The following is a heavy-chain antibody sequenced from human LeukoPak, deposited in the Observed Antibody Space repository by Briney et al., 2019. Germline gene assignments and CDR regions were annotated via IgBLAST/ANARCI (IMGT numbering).Heavy chain of an antibody. CDR3: ARGSATLWNAAKYYYQMDV. CDR1: GGSFSGYY. V-gene: IGHV4-34*01. D-gene: IGHD1-1*01. CDR2: VSHSGST. J-gene: IGHJ6*03. Sequence: SETLSLTCAVYGGSFSGYYWSWIRRPPGKGLEWIGDVSHSGSTNYNPSLKSRVTLSVDKSKNQFSLKLNSVTAADTAVYYCARGSATLWNAAKYYYQMDVWGKGTTVTVSS.